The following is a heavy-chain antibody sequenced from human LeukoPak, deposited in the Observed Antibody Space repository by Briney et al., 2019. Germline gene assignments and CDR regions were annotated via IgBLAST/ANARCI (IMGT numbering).Heavy chain of an antibody. V-gene: IGHV3-23*01. CDR1: GFTFSSYA. CDR2: ISGSGGST. Sequence: LSGGSLRLSCAASGFTFSSYAMSWVRQAPGKGLEWVSAISGSGGSTYYADSVKGRFTISRDNSKNTLYLQMNSLRAEDTAVYYCVKYQLLYISSWRDAFHIWGQGTMVTVSS. J-gene: IGHJ3*02. D-gene: IGHD6-13*01. CDR3: VKYQLLYISSWRDAFHI.